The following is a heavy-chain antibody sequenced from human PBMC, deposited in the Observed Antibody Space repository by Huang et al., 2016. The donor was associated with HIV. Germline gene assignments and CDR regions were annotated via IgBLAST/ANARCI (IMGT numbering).Heavy chain of an antibody. Sequence: QVQLQQWGAGLLRPSETLSLTCAVYGGSFSGYYGTWIRQPPGKGLEWIGEINHSESTNYNPSLKRRVTISVATSRNQFSLTLTSGTAADTAVYYCARGQGGYYYYYMDVWGKGTTVTVSS. CDR1: GGSFSGYY. J-gene: IGHJ6*03. V-gene: IGHV4-34*01. CDR2: INHSEST. CDR3: ARGQGGYYYYYMDV.